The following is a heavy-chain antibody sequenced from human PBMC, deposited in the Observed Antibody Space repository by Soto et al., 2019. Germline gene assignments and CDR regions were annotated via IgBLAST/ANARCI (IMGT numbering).Heavy chain of an antibody. D-gene: IGHD1-26*01. CDR3: ARRDWKFRGYNGDS. Sequence: SETLSLTCSVSGYSISATGYYWGWVRQAPGKGLEWIASIYYSGDTYYNPSLKSRVIMSVDTSKNQFSLNLTSVTAADTAVYCCARRDWKFRGYNGDSWGQGSLVTVS. CDR1: GYSISATGYY. CDR2: IYYSGDT. J-gene: IGHJ4*02. V-gene: IGHV4-39*01.